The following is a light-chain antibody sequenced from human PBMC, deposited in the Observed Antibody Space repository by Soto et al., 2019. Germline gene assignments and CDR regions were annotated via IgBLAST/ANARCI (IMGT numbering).Light chain of an antibody. CDR2: DVS. CDR1: SSDVGGYNY. V-gene: IGLV2-11*01. Sequence: QSVLTQPRSVSGSAGQSVTISCTGTSSDVGGYNYVSWYQQHPGRAPKVMIYDVSKRPSGVPDRFSGSKSGNTASLTISGLQADDEADYYCCSYAGTYPYVFGTGTKVTVL. CDR3: CSYAGTYPYV. J-gene: IGLJ1*01.